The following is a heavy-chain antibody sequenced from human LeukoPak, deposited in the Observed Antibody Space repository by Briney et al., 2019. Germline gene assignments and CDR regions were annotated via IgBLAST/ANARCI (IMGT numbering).Heavy chain of an antibody. CDR3: AREFSGYAFDI. CDR2: IKQDGSEK. CDR1: GFTFSSYW. J-gene: IGHJ3*02. D-gene: IGHD5-12*01. V-gene: IGHV3-7*01. Sequence: RAGGSLRLSCAASGFTFSSYWMSWVRQAPGKGLEWVANIKQDGSEKYYVDSVKGRFTISRDNSRNTLYLQMNSLRAEDMAVYYCAREFSGYAFDIWGQGTMVTVSS.